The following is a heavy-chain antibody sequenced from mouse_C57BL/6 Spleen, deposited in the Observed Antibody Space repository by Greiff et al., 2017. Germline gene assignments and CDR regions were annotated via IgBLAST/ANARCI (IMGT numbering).Heavy chain of an antibody. D-gene: IGHD2-1*01. CDR3: ARRDYYGNSYDPYFDY. V-gene: IGHV8-12*01. CDR2: IYWDDDK. Sequence: QVQLKESGPGILQSSQTLSLTCSFSGFSLSTSGMGVSWIRQPSGKGLEWLAHIYWDDDKRYNPSLKSRLTISKDTSRNQVFLKITSVDTADTATYYFARRDYYGNSYDPYFDYWGQGTTLTVSS. CDR1: GFSLSTSGMG. J-gene: IGHJ2*01.